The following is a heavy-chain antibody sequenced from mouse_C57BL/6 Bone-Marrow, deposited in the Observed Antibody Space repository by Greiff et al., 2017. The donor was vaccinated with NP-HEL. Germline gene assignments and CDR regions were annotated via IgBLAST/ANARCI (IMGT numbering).Heavy chain of an antibody. CDR1: GYTFTSYW. J-gene: IGHJ4*01. D-gene: IGHD1-1*01. Sequence: QVQLKQPGAELVMPGASVKLSCKASGYTFTSYWMHWVKQRPGQGLEWIGEIDPFDSYTNYNQKFKGKSTLTVDKSSSTAYMQLSSLTSEDSAVYYCARGGYYGRFYAMDYWGQGTSVTVSS. V-gene: IGHV1-69*01. CDR3: ARGGYYGRFYAMDY. CDR2: IDPFDSYT.